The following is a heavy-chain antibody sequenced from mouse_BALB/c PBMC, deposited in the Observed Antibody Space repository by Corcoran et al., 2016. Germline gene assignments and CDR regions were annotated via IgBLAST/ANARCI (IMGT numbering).Heavy chain of an antibody. J-gene: IGHJ4*01. Sequence: QIQLVQSGPELKKPGETVKISCKASGYTFTNYGMNWVKQAPGKGLKWMGWINTYTGEPTYAADFKGRFAFSLETSARTAYLQINNLKNEDTATYFCAREPYAMDSWGQGTSVTVSS. CDR1: GYTFTNYG. CDR2: INTYTGEP. V-gene: IGHV9-3-1*01. CDR3: AREPYAMDS.